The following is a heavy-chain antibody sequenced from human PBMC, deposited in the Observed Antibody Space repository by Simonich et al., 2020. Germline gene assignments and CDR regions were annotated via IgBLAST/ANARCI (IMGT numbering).Heavy chain of an antibody. Sequence: EVQLVESGGGLVKPGGSLRLSCAASGFTFSSYSMNWVRQAPGKGRGVVSSLSSRSSYIYYADSVKGRFTISRDNAKNSLYLQMNSLRAEDTAVYYCARARGDSSSWYFDYWGQGTLVTVSS. V-gene: IGHV3-21*01. D-gene: IGHD6-13*01. J-gene: IGHJ4*02. CDR1: GFTFSSYS. CDR3: ARARGDSSSWYFDY. CDR2: LSSRSSYI.